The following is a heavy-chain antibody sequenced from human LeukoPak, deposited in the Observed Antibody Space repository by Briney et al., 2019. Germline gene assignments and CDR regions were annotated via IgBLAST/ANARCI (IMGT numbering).Heavy chain of an antibody. CDR3: AKGRYGFDY. Sequence: GGSLRLSCAGSGFTFSNYAMIWVRQAPGKGLEWVSAIGGRGTNTFYADSVKGRFTISRDNSKNMLYLQMNSLRAEDTAVYYCAKGRYGFDYWGQGTLVTVSS. D-gene: IGHD1-1*01. V-gene: IGHV3-23*01. CDR1: GFTFSNYA. CDR2: IGGRGTNT. J-gene: IGHJ4*02.